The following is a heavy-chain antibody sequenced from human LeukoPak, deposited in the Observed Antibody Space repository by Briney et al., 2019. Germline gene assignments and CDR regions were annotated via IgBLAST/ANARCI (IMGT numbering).Heavy chain of an antibody. Sequence: PGGSLRLSCAASGFTFSSYSVNWVRQAPGKGLEWVSYLSSSSSTIYYADSVKGRFTISRDNAKNSLYLQMNSLRAEDTAVYYCATVKDGDYGYYYYYYMDVWGKGTTVTVSS. V-gene: IGHV3-48*01. CDR2: LSSSSSTI. J-gene: IGHJ6*03. D-gene: IGHD4-17*01. CDR1: GFTFSSYS. CDR3: ATVKDGDYGYYYYYYMDV.